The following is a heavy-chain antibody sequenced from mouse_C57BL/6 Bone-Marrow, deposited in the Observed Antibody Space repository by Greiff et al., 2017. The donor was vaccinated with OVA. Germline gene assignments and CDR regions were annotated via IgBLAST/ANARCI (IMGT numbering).Heavy chain of an antibody. Sequence: EVMLVESEGGLVQPGSSMKLSCTASGFTFSDYYMAWVRQVPEKGLEWVANINYDGSSTYYLDSLKSRFIISRDNAKNILYLQMSSLKSEDTATYYCARAEMAYYFEGPYAMDYWGQGTSVTVSS. V-gene: IGHV5-16*01. CDR3: ARAEMAYYFEGPYAMDY. D-gene: IGHD1-1*01. CDR2: INYDGSST. J-gene: IGHJ4*01. CDR1: GFTFSDYY.